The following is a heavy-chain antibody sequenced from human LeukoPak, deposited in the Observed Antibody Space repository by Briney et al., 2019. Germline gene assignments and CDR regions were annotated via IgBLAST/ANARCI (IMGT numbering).Heavy chain of an antibody. Sequence: SETLSLTCTVSGGSISSYYWGWIRQPPGKELEWIGSISYSGSANYNPSLKSRVTISVDTSKNQFSLKLSSVTAADTALYYCARGEMGTTRMLNYWGQGTLVTVSS. CDR3: ARGEMGTTRMLNY. J-gene: IGHJ4*02. D-gene: IGHD5-24*01. CDR2: ISYSGSA. CDR1: GGSISSYY. V-gene: IGHV4-59*01.